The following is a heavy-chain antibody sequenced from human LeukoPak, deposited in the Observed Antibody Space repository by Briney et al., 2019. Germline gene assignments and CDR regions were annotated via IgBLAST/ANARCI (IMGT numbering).Heavy chain of an antibody. CDR3: ARAPNHRSSIAAAGGLRYYYYYGMDV. V-gene: IGHV3-21*01. Sequence: GGSLRLSCAASGFTFSSYSMNWVRQAPGKGLEWVSSISSSSSYIYYADSVKGRFTISRDNAKNSLYLQMNSLRAEDTAVYYCARAPNHRSSIAAAGGLRYYYYYGMDVWGQGTTVTVSS. CDR1: GFTFSSYS. D-gene: IGHD6-13*01. J-gene: IGHJ6*02. CDR2: ISSSSSYI.